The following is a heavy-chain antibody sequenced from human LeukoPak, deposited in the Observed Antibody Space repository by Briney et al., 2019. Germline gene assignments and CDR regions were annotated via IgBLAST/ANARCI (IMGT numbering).Heavy chain of an antibody. V-gene: IGHV1-2*02. CDR1: GYTFTDYH. Sequence: GASVKVSCKASGYTFTDYHAHWVRQAPGQGLEWMGWINPNSGGTNYAQKFQGRVTMTRDTSISTAYMELSRLTSDDTAVYYCARDRDSSGTPGYWGQGTLVTVPS. J-gene: IGHJ4*02. CDR2: INPNSGGT. CDR3: ARDRDSSGTPGY. D-gene: IGHD6-19*01.